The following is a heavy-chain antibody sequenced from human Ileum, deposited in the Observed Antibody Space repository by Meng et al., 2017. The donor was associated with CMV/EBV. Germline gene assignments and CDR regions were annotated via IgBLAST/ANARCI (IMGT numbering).Heavy chain of an antibody. V-gene: IGHV3-30*18. CDR2: SPYYGDDA. J-gene: IGHJ3*01. CDR3: VKSRATLGAFDL. CDR1: GFSFSNYA. Sequence: GESLKISCGASGFSFSNYAMSWVRQAPGKGPEWLSLSPYYGDDAYYAASVRGRFTISKDNSGNVVTLQMNNLRSEDTAVYYCVKSRATLGAFDLWGRGTQVTVSS.